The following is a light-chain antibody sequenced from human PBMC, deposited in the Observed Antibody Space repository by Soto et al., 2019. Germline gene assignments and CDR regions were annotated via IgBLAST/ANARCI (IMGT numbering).Light chain of an antibody. CDR1: SGHSSYA. CDR2: LNSDGRH. V-gene: IGLV4-69*01. J-gene: IGLJ2*01. CDR3: QTWGTGILV. Sequence: QLVLTQSPSASASLGASVKLTCTLSSGHSSYAIAWHQQQPEKGPRYLMKLNSDGRHSKGDGIPDRFSGTSSGTERYLTISSLQSADEADYYCQTWGTGILVFGGGTKLTDL.